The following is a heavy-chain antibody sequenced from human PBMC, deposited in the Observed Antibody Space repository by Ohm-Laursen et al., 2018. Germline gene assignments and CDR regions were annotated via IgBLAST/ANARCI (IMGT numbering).Heavy chain of an antibody. V-gene: IGHV4-38-2*01. CDR1: GYSISSGYY. CDR2: ISHSGGT. J-gene: IGHJ5*01. Sequence: GTLSLTCAVSGYSISSGYYWGWIRQPPGKGLEWIGSISHSGGTYYNPSLKSRVTIPVDTSKNQFSLKLSSVTASDTAVYYCARGRSSDSWGQGTLVTVSS. CDR3: ARGRSSDS. D-gene: IGHD1-26*01.